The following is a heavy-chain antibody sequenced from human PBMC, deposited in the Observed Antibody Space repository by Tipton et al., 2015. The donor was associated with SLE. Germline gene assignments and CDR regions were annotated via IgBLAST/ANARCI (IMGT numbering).Heavy chain of an antibody. D-gene: IGHD4-17*01. V-gene: IGHV3-9*01. CDR2: ISWNSGSI. CDR1: GFTFDDYA. Sequence: SLRLSCAASGFTFDDYAMHWVRQAPGKGLEWVSGISWNSGSIGYADSVKGRFTISRDNAKNSLYLQMNSLRAEDTALYYCAKDISNYGDYYYYGMDVWGQGTTVTVSS. J-gene: IGHJ6*02. CDR3: AKDISNYGDYYYYGMDV.